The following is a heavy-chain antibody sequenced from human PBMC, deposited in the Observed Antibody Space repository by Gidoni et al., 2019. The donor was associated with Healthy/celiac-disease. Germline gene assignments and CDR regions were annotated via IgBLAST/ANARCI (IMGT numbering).Heavy chain of an antibody. Sequence: CAFSGDSVSSNRAAWNWIRQSPSRGLEWLGRTYYRSKWYNDYAVSVKSRITINPDTSKNQFSLQLNSVTPEDTAVYYCARGYCSSTSCYFIDYGGQGTLVTVSS. CDR3: ARGYCSSTSCYFIDY. D-gene: IGHD2-2*01. CDR2: TYYRSKWYN. CDR1: GDSVSSNRAA. J-gene: IGHJ4*02. V-gene: IGHV6-1*01.